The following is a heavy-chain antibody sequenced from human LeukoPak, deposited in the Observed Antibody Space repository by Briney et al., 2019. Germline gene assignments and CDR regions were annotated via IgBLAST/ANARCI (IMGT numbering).Heavy chain of an antibody. D-gene: IGHD1-1*01. CDR2: IYPGDSDT. V-gene: IGHV5-51*01. CDR3: ARGTAFDF. Sequence: GESLKISCKGSGYKFTRYWIGWVRQMPGKGLEWMGIIYPGDSDTTYSPSFQGQVTISADTSINTAYLQWSSLKASDTAMYYCARGTAFDFWGQGTLVTVSS. J-gene: IGHJ4*02. CDR1: GYKFTRYW.